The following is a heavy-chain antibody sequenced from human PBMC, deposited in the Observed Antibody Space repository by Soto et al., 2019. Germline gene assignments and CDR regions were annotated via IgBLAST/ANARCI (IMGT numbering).Heavy chain of an antibody. D-gene: IGHD4-17*01. Sequence: PGGSLRLSCAASGFTFSSYAMSWVRQAPGKELEWVSAISGSGGSTYYADSVKGRFTISRDNSKNTLYLQMNSLRAEDTAVYYCAKEPTDYGDYAIFDYWGQGTLVTVSS. CDR3: AKEPTDYGDYAIFDY. J-gene: IGHJ4*02. CDR2: ISGSGGST. CDR1: GFTFSSYA. V-gene: IGHV3-23*01.